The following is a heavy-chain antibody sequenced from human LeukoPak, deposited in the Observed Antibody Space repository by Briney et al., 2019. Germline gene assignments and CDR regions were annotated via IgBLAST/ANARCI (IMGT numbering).Heavy chain of an antibody. D-gene: IGHD3-22*01. CDR3: AKAYSRWALTLTNDAFDF. CDR2: LRYDGSDE. Sequence: QPGGSLRLSCGVSGFSFDNYGMYWVRQSPGKGLEWVAFLRYDGSDEQYADSVKGRFTISRDNSQDTLFLQMNSLRPDDTAVYYCAKAYSRWALTLTNDAFDFWGQGTMVRVSS. J-gene: IGHJ3*01. V-gene: IGHV3-30*02. CDR1: GFSFDNYG.